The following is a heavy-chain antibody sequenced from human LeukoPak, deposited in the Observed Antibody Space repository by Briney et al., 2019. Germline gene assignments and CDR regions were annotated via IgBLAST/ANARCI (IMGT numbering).Heavy chain of an antibody. CDR2: ISSSGNTI. V-gene: IGHV3-48*03. Sequence: GGSLRLSCAASGFTFSSYEMNWVRQAPGKGLEWVSYISSSGNTIYYADSVKGRFTISRDNAKNSLYLQMNSLRAEDTAVYYCARDKYYYDSSDYYYPLEYWGQGTLVTVSS. CDR1: GFTFSSYE. CDR3: ARDKYYYDSSDYYYPLEY. D-gene: IGHD3-22*01. J-gene: IGHJ4*02.